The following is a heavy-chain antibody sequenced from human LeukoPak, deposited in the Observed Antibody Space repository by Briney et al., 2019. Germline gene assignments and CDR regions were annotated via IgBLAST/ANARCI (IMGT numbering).Heavy chain of an antibody. J-gene: IGHJ3*02. D-gene: IGHD3-22*01. V-gene: IGHV3-21*01. CDR1: GFTFSSYA. Sequence: SGGSLRLSCAASGFTFSSYAMNWVRQAPGKGLEWVSSISSSSSYIYYADSVKGRFTISRDNAKNSLYLQMNSLRAEDTAVYYCARSTYYYDSSGYYSPDAFDIWGQGTMVTVSS. CDR2: ISSSSSYI. CDR3: ARSTYYYDSSGYYSPDAFDI.